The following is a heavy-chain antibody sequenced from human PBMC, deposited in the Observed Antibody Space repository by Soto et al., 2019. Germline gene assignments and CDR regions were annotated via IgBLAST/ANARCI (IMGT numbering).Heavy chain of an antibody. V-gene: IGHV4-31*03. J-gene: IGHJ3*02. CDR3: ARSPPRGGYGSDAFDI. D-gene: IGHD5-12*01. CDR1: GGSISSGGYY. Sequence: QVQLQESGPGLVKPSQTLSLTCTVSGGSISSGGYYWSWIRQHPGKGLEWIGYIYYSGSTYYNPSLKSRVTISVDTSKNQSSLKLSCVTAADTAVYYCARSPPRGGYGSDAFDIWGQGTMVTVSS. CDR2: IYYSGST.